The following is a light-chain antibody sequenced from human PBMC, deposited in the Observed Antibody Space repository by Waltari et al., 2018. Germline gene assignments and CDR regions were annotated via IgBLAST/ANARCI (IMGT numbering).Light chain of an antibody. CDR3: SSYTTSSAPGV. CDR1: VSDVRAYDF. V-gene: IGLV2-14*01. CDR2: EVS. Sequence: QSALTPPASVSGSPGQSITIPCPGTVSDVRAYDFVSWYQQHPGKAPHLIIYEVSNRPSGISNRFSASKSGNTASLTISGLQAEDEADYYCSSYTTSSAPGVFGTGTRVTVL. J-gene: IGLJ1*01.